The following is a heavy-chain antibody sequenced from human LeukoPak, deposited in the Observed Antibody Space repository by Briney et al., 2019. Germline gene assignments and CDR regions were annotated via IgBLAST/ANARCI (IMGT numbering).Heavy chain of an antibody. CDR2: IWYDGSNK. Sequence: VGSLRLSCAASGFTFSSYGMHWVRQAPGKGLEWVAVIWYDGSNKYYADSVKGRFTISRDNSKNTLYLQMNSLRAEDTAVYYCAKDLSFAYYDSSGPLFQHWGQGTLVTVSS. CDR3: AKDLSFAYYDSSGPLFQH. V-gene: IGHV3-33*06. CDR1: GFTFSSYG. D-gene: IGHD3-22*01. J-gene: IGHJ1*01.